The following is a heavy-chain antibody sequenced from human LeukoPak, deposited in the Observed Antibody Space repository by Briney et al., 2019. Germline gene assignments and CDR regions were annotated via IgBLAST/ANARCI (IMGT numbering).Heavy chain of an antibody. CDR2: IIPILGIA. CDR1: GGTFSSYA. Sequence: SVKVSCKASGGTFSSYAISWVRQAPGQGLEWMGRIIPILGIANYAQKFQGRVTITADKSTSTAYMELSSLRSEDAAVYYCAPSGYSYGLFDYWGQGTLVTVSS. J-gene: IGHJ4*02. D-gene: IGHD5-18*01. V-gene: IGHV1-69*04. CDR3: APSGYSYGLFDY.